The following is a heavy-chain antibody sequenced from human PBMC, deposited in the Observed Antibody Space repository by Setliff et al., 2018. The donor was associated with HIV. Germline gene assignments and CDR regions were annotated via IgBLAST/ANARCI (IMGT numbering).Heavy chain of an antibody. Sequence: SETLSLTCTVSGVSISSDDYFWTWIRQPAGKGLEWIGRIYIRGGTSYSPSLKSRATISLDTSNNQFSLRLSSVTAADTAVYYCARVGSVIQVTLFGMDVWGQGTTVTVSS. CDR1: GVSISSDDYF. CDR3: ARVGSVIQVTLFGMDV. V-gene: IGHV4-61*02. CDR2: IYIRGGT. J-gene: IGHJ6*02. D-gene: IGHD5-18*01.